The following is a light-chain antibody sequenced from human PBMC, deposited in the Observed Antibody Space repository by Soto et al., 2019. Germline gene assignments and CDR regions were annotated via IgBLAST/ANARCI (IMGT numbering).Light chain of an antibody. V-gene: IGLV2-14*01. Sequence: QSVLTQPASVSGSPGQSITISCTGTSSDVGHYNYVSWYQHHPGKAPKLMIYEVTNRPSGLSNRFSGSKSGNTASLTISGLQAEDEADYYCSSYTTSSTLVFGGGTKVTVL. CDR2: EVT. CDR3: SSYTTSSTLV. CDR1: SSDVGHYNY. J-gene: IGLJ2*01.